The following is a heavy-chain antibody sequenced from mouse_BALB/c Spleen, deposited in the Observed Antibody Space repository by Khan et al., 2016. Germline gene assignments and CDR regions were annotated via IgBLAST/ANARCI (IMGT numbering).Heavy chain of an antibody. Sequence: QVQLQQAGAELMKPGASVKISCNATGYTFSNYWIEWVKQRPGHGLEWIGDILPGSGYSNSNENFKGKATFTADASSNTAYMQLISLTSEDSAVYAWARAWYSMDYWGQGTSVTVSS. V-gene: IGHV1-9*01. CDR3: ARAWYSMDY. CDR1: GYTFSNYW. J-gene: IGHJ4*01. CDR2: ILPGSGYS.